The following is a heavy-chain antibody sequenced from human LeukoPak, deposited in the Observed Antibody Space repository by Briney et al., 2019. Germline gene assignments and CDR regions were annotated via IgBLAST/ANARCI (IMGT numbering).Heavy chain of an antibody. D-gene: IGHD3-16*01. V-gene: IGHV3-7*01. CDR1: GFSVNVYW. CDR2: IKQDRGEK. CDR3: VRDGGTDWYDP. J-gene: IGHJ5*02. Sequence: PGGSLRLSCAASGFSVNVYWMTWVRRAPGKGLGWVANIKQDRGEKTYVDSVKGRLTISRDDAKNSLYLQMNSLRVEDTVMYYCVRDGGTDWYDPWGQGTLVTVFS.